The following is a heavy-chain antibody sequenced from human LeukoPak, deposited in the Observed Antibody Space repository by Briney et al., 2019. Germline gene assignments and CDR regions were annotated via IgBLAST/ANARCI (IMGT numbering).Heavy chain of an antibody. V-gene: IGHV4-59*12. CDR2: IYYSGST. CDR3: ARVWGFAAGES. Sequence: SETLSLTCTVSGGSISSYYWSWIRQPPGKGLEWIGYIYYSGSTYYNPSLKSRVTISVDRSKNQFSLKLSSVTAADTAVYYCARVWGFAAGESWGQGTLVTVSS. J-gene: IGHJ5*02. D-gene: IGHD6-13*01. CDR1: GGSISSYY.